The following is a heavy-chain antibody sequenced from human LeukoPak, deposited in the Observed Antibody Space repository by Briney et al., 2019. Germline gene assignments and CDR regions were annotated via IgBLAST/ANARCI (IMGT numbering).Heavy chain of an antibody. J-gene: IGHJ3*02. V-gene: IGHV4-59*08. Sequence: SETLSLTCTVSGGSIGGDHWNWIRQPPGKGLEWIGYIYYSGSTNYNPSLKSRVTISIDTSKNQFSLKLTSVTAADTAVYYCARRNDFGIWGQGTMVTVSS. CDR3: ARRNDFGI. CDR2: IYYSGST. CDR1: GGSIGGDH.